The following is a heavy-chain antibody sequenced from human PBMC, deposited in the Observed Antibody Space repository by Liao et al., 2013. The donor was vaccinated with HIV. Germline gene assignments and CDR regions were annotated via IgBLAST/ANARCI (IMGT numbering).Heavy chain of an antibody. J-gene: IGHJ3*02. V-gene: IGHV4-4*07. CDR1: GGSISIYY. D-gene: IGHD1-26*01. CDR2: IYTSGSP. Sequence: QVQLLESGPGLVKPSETLSLTCTVSGGSISIYYWNWIRQPAGKGLEWIGHIYTSGSPNYNPSLRSRVTMSVDASKKQIALNLHSVTAADTAVYFCARVKKMVGVTGTFDIWGQGTIVTVSS. CDR3: ARVKKMVGVTGTFDI.